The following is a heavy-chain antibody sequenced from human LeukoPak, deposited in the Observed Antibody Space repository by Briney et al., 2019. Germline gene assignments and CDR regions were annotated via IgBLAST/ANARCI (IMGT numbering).Heavy chain of an antibody. Sequence: SETLSLTCAVSGGSVSSGNWWSWVRQPPGKGLQWIGEIFHSGSTNYNPSLKRRVTISVDNSKNQLSLTLTSVTAADTAVYYCAREVGGDFDALDYWGQGTLVTVSS. D-gene: IGHD4-17*01. CDR1: GGSVSSGNW. CDR2: IFHSGST. J-gene: IGHJ4*02. V-gene: IGHV4-4*02. CDR3: AREVGGDFDALDY.